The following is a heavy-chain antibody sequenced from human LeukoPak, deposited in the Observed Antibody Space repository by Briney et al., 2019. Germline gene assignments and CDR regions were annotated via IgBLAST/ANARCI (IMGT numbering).Heavy chain of an antibody. V-gene: IGHV4-38-2*02. CDR2: IYHSGSA. D-gene: IGHD6-13*01. J-gene: IGHJ5*02. CDR1: GYSMSSGYY. CDR3: ARDRSSSYTRDWFDP. Sequence: PSETLSLTCAVSGYSMSSGYYWGWIRQPPGKGLEWIGTIYHSGSAYYNPSLKSRVTISVDTSKNQFSLKLNSVTAADTAVHYCARDRSSSYTRDWFDPWGQGVLVTVSS.